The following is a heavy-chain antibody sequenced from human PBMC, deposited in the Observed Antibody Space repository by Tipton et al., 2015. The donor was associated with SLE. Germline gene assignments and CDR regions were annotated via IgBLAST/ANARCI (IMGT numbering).Heavy chain of an antibody. CDR1: GGSFSGYY. CDR3: ARGPPFMEWERNWFDP. D-gene: IGHD3-3*02. V-gene: IGHV4-34*01. Sequence: LRLSCAVYGGSFSGYYWSWIRQPPGKRLEWIAYIYHSGITNYNPSLQSRVTISVDRSKNQFSLKLTSVTAADTAVYYCARGPPFMEWERNWFDPWGQGTLVTVSS. J-gene: IGHJ5*02. CDR2: IYHSGIT.